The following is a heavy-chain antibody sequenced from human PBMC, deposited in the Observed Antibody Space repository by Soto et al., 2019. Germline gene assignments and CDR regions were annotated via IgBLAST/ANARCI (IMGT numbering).Heavy chain of an antibody. Sequence: EVQLLESGGNLVQPGGSLRLSCAASGFTFSNYGMNWVRQAPGKGLEWVSAISGGGTSPDYEDSVKGRFTISRDNSKNTLYLQMTSMRADVTAIYFCAKSAIVDTMRTVSWFDSWGYGTLGTVSS. D-gene: IGHD3-10*01. J-gene: IGHJ5*01. V-gene: IGHV3-23*01. CDR2: ISGGGTSP. CDR1: GFTFSNYG. CDR3: AKSAIVDTMRTVSWFDS.